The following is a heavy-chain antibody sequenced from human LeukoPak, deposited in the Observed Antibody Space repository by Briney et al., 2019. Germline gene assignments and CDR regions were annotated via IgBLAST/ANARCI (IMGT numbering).Heavy chain of an antibody. CDR1: GGSISSYY. CDR3: ARESYGSESYYFLDY. Sequence: PSETLSLTCTVSGGSISSYYWSWIRQPAGKGLEWIGRIYSSGSTNYNPSLKSRVTMSVGTSKNQFSLKLSSVTAADTAVYYCARESYGSESYYFLDYWGQGTLVTVSS. CDR2: IYSSGST. J-gene: IGHJ4*02. V-gene: IGHV4-4*07. D-gene: IGHD3-10*01.